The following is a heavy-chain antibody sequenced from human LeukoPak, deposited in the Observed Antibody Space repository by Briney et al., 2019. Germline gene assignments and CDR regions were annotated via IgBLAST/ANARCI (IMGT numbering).Heavy chain of an antibody. J-gene: IGHJ6*02. Sequence: GGSLRLSCAASGFTFSSYGMHWVRRAPGKGLEWVAVIWYDGSNKYYADSVKGRFTISRDNSKNTLYLQMNSLRAEDTAVYYCGRDTREEWYFLLGVYYYYGMDDWGQGTTVTVSS. D-gene: IGHD3-3*01. V-gene: IGHV3-33*01. CDR1: GFTFSSYG. CDR2: IWYDGSNK. CDR3: GRDTREEWYFLLGVYYYYGMDD.